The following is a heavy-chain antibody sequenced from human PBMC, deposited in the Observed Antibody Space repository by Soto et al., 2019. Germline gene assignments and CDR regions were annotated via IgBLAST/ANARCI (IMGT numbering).Heavy chain of an antibody. D-gene: IGHD1-26*01. V-gene: IGHV1-18*04. Sequence: QVHLLQSGAEVKRPGASVKVSCKTSGYTFNGYSISWVRQAPGQGLEWMGWISTYNGNTNSAQRFQDRVTLTTDTSTRTAYMELTNLRFDDTALYFCARVDKNSWCGFDDWGQGTLVIVSS. CDR2: ISTYNGNT. CDR3: ARVDKNSWCGFDD. CDR1: GYTFNGYS. J-gene: IGHJ5*02.